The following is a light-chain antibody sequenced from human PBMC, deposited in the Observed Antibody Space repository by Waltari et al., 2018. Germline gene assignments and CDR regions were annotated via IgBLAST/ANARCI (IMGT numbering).Light chain of an antibody. CDR1: SNDVGGYNS. CDR3: SSQSSNNVVL. Sequence: QSALPQPASMSGSPGQSVTIFCTGTSNDVGGYNSVSWYQEHPGQAPRVIIYDVSDRPSGVSDRFSGSKSGNTASLTISGLQAEDEADYYCSSQSSNNVVLFGGGTKLTVL. CDR2: DVS. V-gene: IGLV2-14*01. J-gene: IGLJ2*01.